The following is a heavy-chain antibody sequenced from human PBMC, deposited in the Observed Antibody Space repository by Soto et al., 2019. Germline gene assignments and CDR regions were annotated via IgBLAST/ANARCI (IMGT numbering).Heavy chain of an antibody. D-gene: IGHD4-17*01. CDR2: ISGYNGNT. V-gene: IGHV1-18*01. CDR1: DYTFTNYG. Sequence: GASVKVSCKASDYTFTNYGISWVRQAPGQGLEWMGWISGYNGNTNYEQKLQGRVTMTTDTSTSTAYMELRSLRSDDTAVYYCARAGVTMATTKYFPHWGQGTLVTVSS. CDR3: ARAGVTMATTKYFPH. J-gene: IGHJ1*01.